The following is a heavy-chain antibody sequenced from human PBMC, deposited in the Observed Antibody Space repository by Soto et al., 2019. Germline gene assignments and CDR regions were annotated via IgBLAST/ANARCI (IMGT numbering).Heavy chain of an antibody. V-gene: IGHV3-23*01. J-gene: IGHJ4*02. CDR3: AKHLAQNFDY. CDR1: GFTFSSQA. Sequence: GGSLRLSCAASGFTFSSQAMSWVRQAPGKGLEWVSAISSGSGGSTNYAGSVKGRFTIARDDSNNTLYLQMNSLRAEDTAVYYCAKHLAQNFDYWGQGTLVTVSS. CDR2: ISSGSGGST.